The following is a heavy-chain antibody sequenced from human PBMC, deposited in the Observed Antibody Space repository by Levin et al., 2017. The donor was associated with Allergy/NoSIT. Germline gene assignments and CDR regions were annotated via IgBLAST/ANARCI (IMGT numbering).Heavy chain of an antibody. J-gene: IGHJ5*02. Sequence: SETLSLTCSVSDGSISYGGYYWSWIRQHPGKGLEWVGDIYYTGTPYYNPSLKSRVTISIDTSKNQFSLKLTSVTVADTAVYFCARYYGEYRNWFDPWGQGTLLIVSS. D-gene: IGHD4-17*01. CDR2: IYYTGTP. CDR1: DGSISYGGYY. V-gene: IGHV4-31*03. CDR3: ARYYGEYRNWFDP.